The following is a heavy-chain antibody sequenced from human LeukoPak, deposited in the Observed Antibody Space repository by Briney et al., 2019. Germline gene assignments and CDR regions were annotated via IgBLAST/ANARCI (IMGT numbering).Heavy chain of an antibody. V-gene: IGHV4-59*01. CDR2: IYYSGST. Sequence: SETLSLTCTVSGGSISSYYWSWIRQPPGKGLEWIGYIYYSGSTNYNPSLKSRVTISVDTSKNQFSLKLISVTAADTAVYYCARAEVLPDFYDTSGGFDYWGQGTLVTVSS. D-gene: IGHD3-22*01. CDR3: ARAEVLPDFYDTSGGFDY. CDR1: GGSISSYY. J-gene: IGHJ4*02.